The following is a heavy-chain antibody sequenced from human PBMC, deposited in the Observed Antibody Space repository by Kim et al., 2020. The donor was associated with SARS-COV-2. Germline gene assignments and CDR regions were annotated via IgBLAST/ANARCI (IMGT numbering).Heavy chain of an antibody. CDR1: GGSISSGGYY. V-gene: IGHV4-31*03. CDR2: IYYSGST. CDR3: ASGTYYYDSSTLGPLDY. Sequence: SETLSLTCTVSGGSISSGGYYWSWIRQHPGKGLEWIGYIYYSGSTYYNPSLKSRVTISVDTSKNQFSLKLSSVTAADTAVYYCASGTYYYDSSTLGPLDYWGQGTLVTVSS. D-gene: IGHD3-22*01. J-gene: IGHJ4*02.